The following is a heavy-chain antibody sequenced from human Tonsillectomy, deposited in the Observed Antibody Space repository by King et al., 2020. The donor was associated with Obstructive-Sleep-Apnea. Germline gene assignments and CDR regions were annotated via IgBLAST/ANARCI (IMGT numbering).Heavy chain of an antibody. CDR3: ARGYCSSTSCHPYYYYYYGMDV. CDR1: GYTFTSYD. CDR2: ENPNRGNT. V-gene: IGHV1-8*01. J-gene: IGHJ6*02. Sequence: QLVQSGAEVKKPGASGKVSCKASGYTFTSYDINWVRQATGQGLEWMGWENPNRGNTGYAQKVQGRVTMTRNTSISTGYMELSSLRSEDTAVYYCARGYCSSTSCHPYYYYYYGMDVWGQGTTVTVSS. D-gene: IGHD2-2*01.